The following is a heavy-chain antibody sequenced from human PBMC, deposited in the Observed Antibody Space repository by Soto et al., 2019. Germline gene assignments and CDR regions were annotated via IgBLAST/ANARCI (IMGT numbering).Heavy chain of an antibody. D-gene: IGHD4-4*01. V-gene: IGHV4-59*01. CDR3: AIDGYTVTPNYYYGMDV. CDR1: VGSISSYY. CDR2: IYYNGST. Sequence: PSETLSRTCARSVGSISSYYWCWIRQPPEKGLEWNGYIYYNGSTNYNPSLKSRVTISVDTSKNQFSLKLSSVTAADTAVYYCAIDGYTVTPNYYYGMDVWGQGTTVTVSS. J-gene: IGHJ6*02.